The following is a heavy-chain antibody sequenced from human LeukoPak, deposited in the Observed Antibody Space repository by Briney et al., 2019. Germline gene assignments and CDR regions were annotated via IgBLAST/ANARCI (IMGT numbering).Heavy chain of an antibody. J-gene: IGHJ4*02. D-gene: IGHD5-18*01. Sequence: GGSLRLSCAASGFTFSSYDMHWVRQATGKGLEWVSAIGTAGDTYYPGSVKGRFTISRENAKNSLYLQMNSLRAGDTAVYYCARGNAGYSYGYLRTDLDYWGQGTLVTVSS. CDR2: IGTAGDT. CDR1: GFTFSSYD. CDR3: ARGNAGYSYGYLRTDLDY. V-gene: IGHV3-13*01.